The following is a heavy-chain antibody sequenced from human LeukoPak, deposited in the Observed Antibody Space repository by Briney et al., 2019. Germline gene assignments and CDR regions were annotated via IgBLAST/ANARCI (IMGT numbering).Heavy chain of an antibody. CDR3: AREDSSGPFDAFDI. CDR2: IYTSGST. D-gene: IGHD3-22*01. V-gene: IGHV4-4*07. Sequence: PSETLSLTCTVSGGSISSYYWSWIRQPAGKGLEWIGRIYTSGSTNCNPSLKSRVAMSVDTSKNQFSLKLSSVTAADTAVYYCAREDSSGPFDAFDIWGQGTMVTVSS. J-gene: IGHJ3*02. CDR1: GGSISSYY.